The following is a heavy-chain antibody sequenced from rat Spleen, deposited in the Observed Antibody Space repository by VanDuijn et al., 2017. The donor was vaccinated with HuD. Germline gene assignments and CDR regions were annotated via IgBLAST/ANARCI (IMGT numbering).Heavy chain of an antibody. CDR3: ARHDSSTGYYWYFDF. D-gene: IGHD1-11*01. J-gene: IGHJ1*01. CDR1: GFTFTDYD. CDR2: IYSDGNTA. Sequence: EVQLVESGGGLLQPGRSMKLSCAASGFTFTDYDMAWVRQAPTKGLEWVATIYSDGNTAFYRHSVKDRFTISRDNAKSTLYLQMDSLTSEDTATYYCARHDSSTGYYWYFDFWGPGTMVTVSS. V-gene: IGHV5-29*01.